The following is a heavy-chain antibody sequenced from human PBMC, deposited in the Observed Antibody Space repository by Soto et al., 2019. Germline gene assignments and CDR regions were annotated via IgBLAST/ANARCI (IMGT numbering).Heavy chain of an antibody. J-gene: IGHJ4*02. D-gene: IGHD6-13*01. CDR2: INHSGST. Sequence: SETLSLTCAVYGGSFSGYYWSWIRQPPGKGLEWIGEINHSGSTNYNPSLKSRVTISVDTSKNQFSLKLSSVTAEDTAVYYCARLYSSSWSTLPLDYWGQGTLVTVSS. V-gene: IGHV4-34*01. CDR1: GGSFSGYY. CDR3: ARLYSSSWSTLPLDY.